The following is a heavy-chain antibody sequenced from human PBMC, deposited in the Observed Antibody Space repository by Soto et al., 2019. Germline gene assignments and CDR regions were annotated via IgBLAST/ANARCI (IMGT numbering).Heavy chain of an antibody. V-gene: IGHV4-59*07. J-gene: IGHJ6*02. CDR1: GGSISGYY. D-gene: IGHD1-26*01. Sequence: QVQLQESGPGLVKPSDTLSLTCNVSGGSISGYYWSWIRQSPGKGLEYIGYIYYRGSTNHNSSLKSRVTMSVDTSRNQFSLNMNSVNAADTAVYYCARQQLLPFYYALDVWGQGTTVTVSS. CDR2: IYYRGST. CDR3: ARQQLLPFYYALDV.